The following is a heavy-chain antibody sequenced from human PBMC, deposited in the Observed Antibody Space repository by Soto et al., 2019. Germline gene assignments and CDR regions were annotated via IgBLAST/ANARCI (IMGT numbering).Heavy chain of an antibody. V-gene: IGHV3-7*05. D-gene: IGHD6-13*01. CDR1: GFTFSSDW. CDR3: ATDVSPGTSSFSCDACDI. Sequence: EVRLVEPGGGLVQPGGSLRLSCAASGFTFSSDWMTWVRQAPGKGLEWGANIRKDGSTTSYLDSGRGRFTLSRDNAESSWYLQMYSLIAENTALYYCATDVSPGTSSFSCDACDIWWRGKMVSVSS. J-gene: IGHJ3*02. CDR2: IRKDGSTT.